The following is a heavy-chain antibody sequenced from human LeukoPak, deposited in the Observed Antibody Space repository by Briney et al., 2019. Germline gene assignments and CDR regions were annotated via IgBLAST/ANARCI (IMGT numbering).Heavy chain of an antibody. CDR3: ARASGSYGSGSYYYYGMDV. J-gene: IGHJ6*04. Sequence: SETLSPTCAVPAYSTSSVYYGGCIRQPPGKGRGWSGSIFHGGSTYYSPSLKSRVNMSVDTSKNQISLKLSSVTAADTAVYYCARASGSYGSGSYYYYGMDVWGKGTTVTVSS. CDR2: IFHGGST. V-gene: IGHV4-38-2*01. D-gene: IGHD3-10*01. CDR1: AYSTSSVYY.